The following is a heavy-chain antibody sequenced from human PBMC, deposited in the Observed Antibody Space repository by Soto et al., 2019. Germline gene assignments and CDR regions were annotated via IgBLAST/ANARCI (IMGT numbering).Heavy chain of an antibody. CDR3: GRWDYDFYYGGMDV. V-gene: IGHV1-18*01. CDR1: GYTFSGYG. Sequence: ASVKGSCKASGYTFSGYGISWVRQAPGQGLEWMGWISGYNGNTDYAQKFQGRVTMTTDTSTSTAYMDLRSLRPDDTAVYYCGRWDYDFYYGGMDVWGQGTTVTVSS. CDR2: ISGYNGNT. J-gene: IGHJ6*02. D-gene: IGHD3-3*01.